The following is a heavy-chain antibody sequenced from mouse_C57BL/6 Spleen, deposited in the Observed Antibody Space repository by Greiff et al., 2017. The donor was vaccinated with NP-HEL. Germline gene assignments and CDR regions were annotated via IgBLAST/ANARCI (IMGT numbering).Heavy chain of an antibody. D-gene: IGHD3-3*01. CDR3: ARGELRYFDV. CDR2: INPNNGGT. CDR1: GYTFTDYN. Sequence: EVQLQQSGPELVKPGASVKIPCKASGYTFTDYNMDWVKQSHGKSLEWIGDINPNNGGTYYTQKFKGKATLTVDKSSSTAYMELRSLTSEDTAVYYCARGELRYFDVWGTGTTVTVSS. J-gene: IGHJ1*03. V-gene: IGHV1-18*01.